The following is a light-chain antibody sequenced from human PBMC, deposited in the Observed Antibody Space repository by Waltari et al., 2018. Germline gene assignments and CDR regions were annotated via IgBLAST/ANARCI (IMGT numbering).Light chain of an antibody. CDR3: SSYAGSKGVV. V-gene: IGLV2-8*01. J-gene: IGLJ2*01. Sequence: QSALTQPPSASASPGQSVTISCTGASSDVGGYKYVSWYQQHPGKAPKLMIYEVSKRPSGVPDRFSGSKSGNTASLTVSGLQAEDEADYYCSSYAGSKGVVFGGGTKLTVL. CDR2: EVS. CDR1: SSDVGGYKY.